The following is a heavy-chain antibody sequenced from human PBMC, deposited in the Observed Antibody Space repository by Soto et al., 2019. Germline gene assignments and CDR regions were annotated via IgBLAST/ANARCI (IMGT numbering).Heavy chain of an antibody. J-gene: IGHJ4*02. CDR1: GFSLSTTGVG. Sequence: QIILKESGPTLVKPTQTLTLTCTFSGFSLSTTGVGVGWIRQPPGKALEWLALIYWDDDKRYSPSLRNRVIXXXXXXXXXXXXXXXXXXXXXXXXXXXXXXXXGDFDYWGQGTLVTVSS. V-gene: IGHV2-5*02. CDR2: IYWDDDK. CDR3: XXXXXGDFDY.